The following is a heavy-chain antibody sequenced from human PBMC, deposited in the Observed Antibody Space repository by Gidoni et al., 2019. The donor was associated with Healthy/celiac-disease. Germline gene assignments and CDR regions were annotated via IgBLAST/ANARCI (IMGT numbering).Heavy chain of an antibody. CDR1: GFTFSNAW. D-gene: IGHD3-10*01. J-gene: IGHJ4*02. CDR3: TTTAPAYYYGSGSYFLF. CDR2: IKSKTDGGTT. Sequence: EVQLVESGGGLVKPGGSLRLSCSASGFTFSNAWMSWVRQAPGKGLEWVGRIKSKTDGGTTDYAAPVKGRFTISRDDSKNTLYLQMNSLKTEDTAVYYCTTTAPAYYYGSGSYFLFWGQGTLVTVSS. V-gene: IGHV3-15*01.